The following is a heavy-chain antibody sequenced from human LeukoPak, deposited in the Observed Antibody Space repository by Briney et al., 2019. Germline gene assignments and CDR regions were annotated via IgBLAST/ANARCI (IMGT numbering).Heavy chain of an antibody. D-gene: IGHD3-16*01. V-gene: IGHV3-15*01. CDR3: AKDLTGAQGY. CDR2: IKSKTDGGTA. J-gene: IGHJ4*02. Sequence: PGGSLRLSCTTSGFTFNNAWMSWVRQAPGKGLEWVGHIKSKTDGGTADYAAPVTGRFTISRDDSKNTLYLLMNSLRAEDTAIYYCAKDLTGAQGYWGQGTLVTVSS. CDR1: GFTFNNAW.